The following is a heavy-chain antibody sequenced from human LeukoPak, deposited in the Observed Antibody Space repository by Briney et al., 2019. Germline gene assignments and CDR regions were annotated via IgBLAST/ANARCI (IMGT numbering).Heavy chain of an antibody. CDR1: GFTFSSYA. D-gene: IGHD5-24*01. CDR2: ISGSGGST. CDR3: AKDWRRGMVTTTFDY. J-gene: IGHJ4*02. Sequence: GGSLRLSCAASGFTFSSYAMSWVRQAPGKGLEWVSAISGSGGSTYYADSVKGRFTISRDNSKNTLYLQMNSLRAEDTAVYYCAKDWRRGMVTTTFDYWGQGTLVTVSS. V-gene: IGHV3-23*01.